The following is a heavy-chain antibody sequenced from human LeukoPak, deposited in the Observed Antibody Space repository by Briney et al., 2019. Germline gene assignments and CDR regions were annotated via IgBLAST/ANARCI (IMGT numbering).Heavy chain of an antibody. V-gene: IGHV1-18*01. J-gene: IGHJ5*02. CDR3: ARTLGATIRWFDP. CDR2: ISNYNGNT. CDR1: GYTFTDYG. D-gene: IGHD1-26*01. Sequence: ASVKVSCKASGYTFTDYGISWVRQAPGQGLERMGWISNYNGNTHYAQKLQGRVTVTTDTSTNTAYMELRSLRSDDTAVYYCARTLGATIRWFDPWGQGTLVTVSS.